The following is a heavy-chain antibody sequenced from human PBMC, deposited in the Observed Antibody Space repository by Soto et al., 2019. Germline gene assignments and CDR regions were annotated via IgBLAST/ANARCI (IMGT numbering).Heavy chain of an antibody. CDR1: GGTFSSYD. CDR3: ARYSVPAAIAPNYFDY. D-gene: IGHD2-2*01. CDR2: MNPNSGNT. J-gene: IGHJ4*02. Sequence: GASVKVSCKASGGTFSSYDINWVRQATGQGLEWMGWMNPNSGNTGYAQKFQGRVTMTRNTSISTAYMELSSLRSEDTAVYYCARYSVPAAIAPNYFDYWGQGTLVTVSS. V-gene: IGHV1-8*02.